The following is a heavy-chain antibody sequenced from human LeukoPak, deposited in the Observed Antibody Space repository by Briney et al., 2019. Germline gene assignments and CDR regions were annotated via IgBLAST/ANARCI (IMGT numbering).Heavy chain of an antibody. CDR2: ISYDGSNK. V-gene: IGHV3-30*18. J-gene: IGHJ6*02. Sequence: GRSLRLSCAASGFTFSSYGMHWVRQAPGKGLEWVAVISYDGSNKYYAGSVKGRFTISRDNSKNTLYLQMNSLRAEDTAVYYCAKDSYGMDVWGQGTTVTVSS. CDR1: GFTFSSYG. CDR3: AKDSYGMDV.